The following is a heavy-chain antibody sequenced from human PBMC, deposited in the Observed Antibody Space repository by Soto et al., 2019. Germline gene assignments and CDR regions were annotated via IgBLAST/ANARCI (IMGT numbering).Heavy chain of an antibody. CDR3: ARGYCSSTSCQYYFDF. CDR1: GYTFTGYA. D-gene: IGHD2-2*01. CDR2: INGGNGDT. V-gene: IGHV1-3*01. Sequence: ASVKVSCKASGYTFTGYAIHWVRQATGQRLEWMGWINGGNGDTKYSQKFQGRVTISRDTSASTAYMELTSLGSEDTATYHCARGYCSSTSCQYYFDFWGPGTLVTVSS. J-gene: IGHJ4*02.